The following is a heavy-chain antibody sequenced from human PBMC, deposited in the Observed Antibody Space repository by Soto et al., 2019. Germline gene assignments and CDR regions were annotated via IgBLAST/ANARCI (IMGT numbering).Heavy chain of an antibody. J-gene: IGHJ6*02. CDR3: ASGSSPYYYYYGMDV. CDR1: GGSISSYY. Sequence: SETLSLTCTVSGGSISSYYWSWIRQPPGKGLEWIGYIYYSGSTNYNPSLKSRVIISVDTSKNQFSLKLSSVTAADTAVYYCASGSSPYYYYYGMDVWXQGTTVTVSS. V-gene: IGHV4-59*01. D-gene: IGHD6-6*01. CDR2: IYYSGST.